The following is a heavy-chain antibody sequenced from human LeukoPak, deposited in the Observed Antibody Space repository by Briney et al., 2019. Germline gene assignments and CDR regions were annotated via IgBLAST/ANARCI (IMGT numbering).Heavy chain of an antibody. V-gene: IGHV1-18*01. CDR3: ARGRRYSPDY. J-gene: IGHJ4*02. CDR1: VYTFTDVG. Sequence: ASVKVSCKASVYTFTDVGITSGRQAPGQGLEWMGWIIAYNGNTNYAKKFQGRVTMTTDTSTRTAYMELRSLRSDDTAVYYCARGRRYSPDYWGQGSLVTVSS. CDR2: IIAYNGNT. D-gene: IGHD1-1*01.